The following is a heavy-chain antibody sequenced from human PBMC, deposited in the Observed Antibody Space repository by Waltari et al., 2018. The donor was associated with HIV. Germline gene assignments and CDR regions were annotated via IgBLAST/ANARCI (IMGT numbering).Heavy chain of an antibody. CDR2: IRRGNNEK. D-gene: IGHD3-16*01. CDR1: GFELRHYS. J-gene: IGHJ4*02. V-gene: IGHV3-21*04. Sequence: VKTGGSIRLTCEASGFELRHYSMNWVRQSPMRGLEWVASIRRGNNEKHYLDSVRGRFAISRDISESSVYLQMESLKEDDTATYFCVRDDPGYGPIDYWGQGTLVTV. CDR3: VRDDPGYGPIDY.